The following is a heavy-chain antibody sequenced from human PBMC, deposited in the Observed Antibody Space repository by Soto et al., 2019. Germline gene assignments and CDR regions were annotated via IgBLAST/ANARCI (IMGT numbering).Heavy chain of an antibody. CDR3: ERGRFGPDV. CDR1: EFTFSGRS. J-gene: IGHJ6*02. D-gene: IGHD3-10*01. CDR2: IDKVGTDS. Sequence: GGSLRLSCAASEFTFSGRSVHWVRQAPGKGLVWVSGIDKVGTDSTYADSVKGRFTSSRDNAKNTVYLQMNSLRVEDTAVYYCERGRFGPDVWGRRTPVTVSS. V-gene: IGHV3-74*01.